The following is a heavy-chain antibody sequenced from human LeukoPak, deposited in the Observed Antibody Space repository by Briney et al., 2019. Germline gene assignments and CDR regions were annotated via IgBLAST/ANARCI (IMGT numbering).Heavy chain of an antibody. CDR3: AKDLAYYGGNLDY. CDR1: GLTFSSHG. V-gene: IGHV3-30*02. Sequence: GGSLRLSCAASGLTFSSHGMHWVHQAPGKGLEWVTFIRYDGSYKSYTESVKGRFTSSRDNSKNTLYLQMNTLRAEDTAVYYCAKDLAYYGGNLDYWGQGTLVTVSS. CDR2: IRYDGSYK. D-gene: IGHD4-23*01. J-gene: IGHJ4*02.